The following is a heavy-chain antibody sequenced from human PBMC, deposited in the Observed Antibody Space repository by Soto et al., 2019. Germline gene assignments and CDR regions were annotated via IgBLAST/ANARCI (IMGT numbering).Heavy chain of an antibody. CDR2: IYSGGST. D-gene: IGHD2-15*01. V-gene: IGHV3-66*01. Sequence: GGSLRLSCAASGFTVSSNYMSWVRQAPGKGLEWVSVIYSGGSTYYADSVKGRFTLSRDNSKNTRYVQMNSLRAEDTAVYYCARDLRTGRGVVVAGLAMDVWGKGTTVTVSS. J-gene: IGHJ6*03. CDR1: GFTVSSNY. CDR3: ARDLRTGRGVVVAGLAMDV.